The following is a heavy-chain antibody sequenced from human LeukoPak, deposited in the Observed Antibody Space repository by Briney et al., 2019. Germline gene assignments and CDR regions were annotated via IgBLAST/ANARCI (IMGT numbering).Heavy chain of an antibody. J-gene: IGHJ4*02. CDR3: ARAGGIAVAIDY. Sequence: SETLSLTCTVSGGSISSYYWSWIRQPPGKGLEWIGYIYYSGSTNYNPSLKSRVTISVDTSKNQFSLKLSSVTAADTAVYYWARAGGIAVAIDYWGQGTLVTVSS. D-gene: IGHD6-19*01. V-gene: IGHV4-59*01. CDR1: GGSISSYY. CDR2: IYYSGST.